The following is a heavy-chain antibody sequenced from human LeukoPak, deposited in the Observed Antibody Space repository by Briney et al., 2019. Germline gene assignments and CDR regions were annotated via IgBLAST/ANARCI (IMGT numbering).Heavy chain of an antibody. Sequence: PSETLSLTCTVFGGSMSNYYGSWIRQPPGKGLEWIAYIYYTGSTYYNPSLKSRVTMSVDTSKNQFSLSLSSVTAADTAIYYCARHIGGAATLDWGQGTLVTVSS. CDR3: ARHIGGAATLD. CDR2: IYYTGST. D-gene: IGHD4/OR15-4a*01. J-gene: IGHJ4*02. V-gene: IGHV4-59*08. CDR1: GGSMSNYY.